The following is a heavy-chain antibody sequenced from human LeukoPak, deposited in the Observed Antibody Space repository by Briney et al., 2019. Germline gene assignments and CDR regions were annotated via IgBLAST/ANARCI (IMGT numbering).Heavy chain of an antibody. J-gene: IGHJ4*02. D-gene: IGHD6-19*01. CDR2: ISYDGSNK. CDR1: GFTFSSYA. V-gene: IGHV3-30*04. CDR3: ARALYSSGWYMDY. Sequence: GGSLRLSCVGSGFTFSSYAMHWVRQAPGKGLEWVAVISYDGSNKYYADSVKGRFTISRDNSKNTLYLQMNSLRAEDTAVYYCARALYSSGWYMDYWGQGTLVTVSS.